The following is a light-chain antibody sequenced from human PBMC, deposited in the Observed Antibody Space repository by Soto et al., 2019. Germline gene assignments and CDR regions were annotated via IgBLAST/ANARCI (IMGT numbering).Light chain of an antibody. CDR1: SSNIGSDT. J-gene: IGLJ2*01. Sequence: QSVLTQPPSASGTPGQTIAISCSGGSSNIGSDTVNWYQQLPGTAPRLLIYSNTQRPSGVPDRFSGSKSGTSASLAISGLQSEYEGDYYCAAWDDSLNGVVFGGGTKRTVL. CDR2: SNT. V-gene: IGLV1-44*01. CDR3: AAWDDSLNGVV.